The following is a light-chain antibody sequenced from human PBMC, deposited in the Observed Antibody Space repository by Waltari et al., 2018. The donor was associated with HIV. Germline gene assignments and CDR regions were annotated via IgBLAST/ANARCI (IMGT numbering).Light chain of an antibody. CDR2: EVS. CDR1: SSDVGGYNY. V-gene: IGLV2-8*01. J-gene: IGLJ1*01. CDR3: SSYAGSNNFERV. Sequence: QSALTQPRSVSGSPGQSVTISCTGTSSDVGGYNYVSWYQQHPGKAPKLMIYEVSKRPSGVPDRFFGSKSGNTASLTVSGLQAEDEADYYCSSYAGSNNFERVFGTGTKVTVL.